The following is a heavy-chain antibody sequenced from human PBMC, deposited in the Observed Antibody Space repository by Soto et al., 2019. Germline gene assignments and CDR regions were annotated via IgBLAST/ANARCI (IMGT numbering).Heavy chain of an antibody. D-gene: IGHD3-22*01. CDR3: ARGPAHYYDSSGYYYVFSY. CDR1: GFTFSSYA. Sequence: QVQLVESGGGVVQPGRSLRLSCAASGFTFSSYAMHWVRQAPGKGLEWVAVISYDGSNKYYADSVKGRFTISRDNSKNTLYLQMNSLRAEDTAVYYCARGPAHYYDSSGYYYVFSYWGQGTLVTVSS. J-gene: IGHJ4*02. V-gene: IGHV3-30-3*01. CDR2: ISYDGSNK.